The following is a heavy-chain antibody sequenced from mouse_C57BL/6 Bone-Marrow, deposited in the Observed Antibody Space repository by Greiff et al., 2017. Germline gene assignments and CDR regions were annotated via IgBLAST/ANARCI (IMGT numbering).Heavy chain of an antibody. CDR1: GYTFTSYW. CDR2: IDPSDSYT. Sequence: QVQLQQPGAELVKPGASVKLSCKASGYTFTSYWMQWVKQRPGQGLEWIGEIDPSDSYTNYNQKFKGKATLTVDTSSSTAYMQLSSLTSEDSAVYYCARGGWLRLLWYVDVWGTGTTVTVSS. D-gene: IGHD2-2*01. V-gene: IGHV1-50*01. J-gene: IGHJ1*03. CDR3: ARGGWLRLLWYVDV.